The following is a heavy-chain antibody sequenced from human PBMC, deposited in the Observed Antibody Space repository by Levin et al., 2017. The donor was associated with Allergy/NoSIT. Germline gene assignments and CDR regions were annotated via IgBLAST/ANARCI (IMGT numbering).Heavy chain of an antibody. J-gene: IGHJ4*02. D-gene: IGHD5-18*01. CDR3: ARQGQGYSYGGY. CDR1: GYTFPNYW. CDR2: IFPSDSDT. Sequence: GASVKVSCKGSGYTFPNYWIGWVRQMPGKGLEWMGIIFPSDSDTRYSPSFQGQVTISVDKSINTAYLQWSSLKASDTAVYYCARQGQGYSYGGYSGQGTLVTVTS. V-gene: IGHV5-51*01.